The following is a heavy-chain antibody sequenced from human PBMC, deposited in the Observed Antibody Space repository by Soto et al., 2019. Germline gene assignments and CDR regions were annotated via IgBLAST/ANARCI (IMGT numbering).Heavy chain of an antibody. V-gene: IGHV3-23*01. Sequence: GGSLRLSCAASGFTFSSYAMSWVRQAPGKGLEWVSAISGSGGSTYYADSVKGRFTISRDNSKNTLYLQMNSLRAEDTAVYYCAKGPPRGTGTTPSFDYLGQGTLVTVSS. D-gene: IGHD1-7*01. CDR3: AKGPPRGTGTTPSFDY. CDR2: ISGSGGST. J-gene: IGHJ4*02. CDR1: GFTFSSYA.